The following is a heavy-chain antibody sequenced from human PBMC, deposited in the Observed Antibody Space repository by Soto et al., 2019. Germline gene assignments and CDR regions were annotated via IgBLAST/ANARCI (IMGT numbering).Heavy chain of an antibody. V-gene: IGHV3-48*02. CDR3: ASSVEGHFDY. D-gene: IGHD6-19*01. Sequence: EVQLVESGGDLVQRGGSLRLSCVASGFTFSVYSMNWVRQAPGKGLEWFSYITSDTKTIKYEDSVKGRFTISRDNAKNSVYLQMNSLRDEDTAVYYCASSVEGHFDYWGQGTVVTVSS. CDR2: ITSDTKTI. CDR1: GFTFSVYS. J-gene: IGHJ4*02.